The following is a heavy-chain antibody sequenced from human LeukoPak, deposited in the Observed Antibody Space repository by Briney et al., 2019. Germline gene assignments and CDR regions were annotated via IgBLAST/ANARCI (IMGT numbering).Heavy chain of an antibody. CDR3: AKGSGSYLSPLYYFDY. V-gene: IGHV1-2*02. D-gene: IGHD1-26*01. CDR2: INPNSGGT. CDR1: GYTFTGYY. J-gene: IGHJ4*02. Sequence: GASVKVSCKASGYTFTGYYMHWVRQAPGQGLEWMGWINPNSGGTNYAQKFQGRVTMTRDTSISTAYMELSRLRSDDTAVYYCAKGSGSYLSPLYYFDYWGQGTLVTVSS.